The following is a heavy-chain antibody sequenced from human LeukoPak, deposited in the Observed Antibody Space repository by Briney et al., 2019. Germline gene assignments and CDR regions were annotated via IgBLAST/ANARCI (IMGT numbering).Heavy chain of an antibody. J-gene: IGHJ4*02. CDR3: ARDLHDTYYYGSGSYSYYFDY. V-gene: IGHV1-18*01. CDR2: ISAYNGNT. D-gene: IGHD3-10*01. Sequence: ASVKVSCKASGYTFTSYGISWVRQAPGQGLEWMGWISAYNGNTNYAQKLQGRVTMTIDTSTSTAYMELRSLRSDDTAVYYCARDLHDTYYYGSGSYSYYFDYWGQGTLVTVSS. CDR1: GYTFTSYG.